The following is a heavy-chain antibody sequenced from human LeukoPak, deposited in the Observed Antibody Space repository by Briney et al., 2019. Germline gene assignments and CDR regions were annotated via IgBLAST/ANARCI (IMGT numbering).Heavy chain of an antibody. CDR1: GFTFSDYY. D-gene: IGHD2-21*02. Sequence: GGSLRLSCAASGFTFSDYYMFWIRQAPGKGLEWVSYISSSGSTISYADSMKGRFTVSRDNAKNSLYLQMNSLRAEDTAVYYCATEVTPYYYMDVWGKGTTVTVSS. J-gene: IGHJ6*03. CDR3: ATEVTPYYYMDV. CDR2: ISSSGSTI. V-gene: IGHV3-11*04.